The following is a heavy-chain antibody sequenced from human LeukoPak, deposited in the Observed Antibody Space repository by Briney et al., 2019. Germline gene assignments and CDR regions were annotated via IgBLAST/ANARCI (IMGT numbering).Heavy chain of an antibody. V-gene: IGHV4-59*08. CDR1: GGSISSYY. CDR2: IYYSGST. D-gene: IGHD6-13*01. CDR3: ARHTSSSWGY. Sequence: SETLSLTCTASGGSISSYYWSWIRQPPGKGLEWIGYIYYSGSTNYNPSLKSRVTISVDRPNNRFSLKLSSVTAADTAVYYCARHTSSSWGYWGQGTLVTVSS. J-gene: IGHJ4*02.